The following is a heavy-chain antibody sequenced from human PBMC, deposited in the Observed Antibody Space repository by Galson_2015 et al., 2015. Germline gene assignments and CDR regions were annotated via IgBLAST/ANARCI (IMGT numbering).Heavy chain of an antibody. D-gene: IGHD3-10*01. V-gene: IGHV3-23*01. Sequence: SLRLSCAASGSTFKNYAMTWVRQAPGKGLEWVSVISGSGAGTYYADSVKGRFTISRDNSKNTLYLQMNSLTAEDTAMYYCAKDRAPWVGWFRADDAFDIWGQGTMLIVS. CDR1: GSTFKNYA. CDR3: AKDRAPWVGWFRADDAFDI. J-gene: IGHJ3*02. CDR2: ISGSGAGT.